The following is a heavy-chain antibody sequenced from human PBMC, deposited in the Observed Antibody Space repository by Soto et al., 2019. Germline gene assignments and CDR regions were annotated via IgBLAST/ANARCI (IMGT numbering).Heavy chain of an antibody. D-gene: IGHD5-18*01. V-gene: IGHV3-30-3*01. Sequence: QVQLVESGGGVVQPGRSLRLSCAASGFTFSSYAMHWVRQAPGKGLEWVAVISYDGSNKYYADSVKGRFTISRDNSKKPLYLQMKSLSAEDTVVYYCARDPLWGTAMVLWYFDLWGRGTLVTVSS. CDR2: ISYDGSNK. CDR3: ARDPLWGTAMVLWYFDL. J-gene: IGHJ2*01. CDR1: GFTFSSYA.